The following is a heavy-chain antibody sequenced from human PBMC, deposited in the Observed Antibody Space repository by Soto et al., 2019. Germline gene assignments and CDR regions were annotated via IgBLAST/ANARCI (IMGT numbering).Heavy chain of an antibody. CDR1: GFTFSNYA. V-gene: IGHV3-30*18. CDR3: AKDGAIAAADYFFDY. CDR2: IASDGKEK. Sequence: QAQLVESGGGVVQPGRSLKLSCAASGFTFSNYAIHWVRQAPGKGLEWVAVIASDGKEKRYADSVKGRFTISRDNSKNTWYLQMNSLRGEDTAVYYCAKDGAIAAADYFFDYWGQGSLVTVSS. D-gene: IGHD6-13*01. J-gene: IGHJ4*02.